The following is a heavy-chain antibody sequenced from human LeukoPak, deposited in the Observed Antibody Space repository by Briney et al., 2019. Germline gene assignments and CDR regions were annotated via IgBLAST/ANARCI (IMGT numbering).Heavy chain of an antibody. V-gene: IGHV1-2*02. J-gene: IGHJ3*02. CDR3: ARFYGDPTLAFDI. D-gene: IGHD4-17*01. CDR1: GYTFTGYY. CDR2: INPNSGGT. Sequence: ASVKVSCKASGYTFTGYYMHWVRQAPGQGLEWMGWINPNSGGTNYAQKFQGRVTMTRDTSISTAYMELSSLRSEDTAVYYCARFYGDPTLAFDIWGQGTMVTVSS.